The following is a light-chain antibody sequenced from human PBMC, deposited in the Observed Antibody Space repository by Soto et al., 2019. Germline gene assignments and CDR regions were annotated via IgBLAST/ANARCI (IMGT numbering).Light chain of an antibody. J-gene: IGLJ2*01. V-gene: IGLV4-69*01. CDR2: LNNDGSH. CDR3: QTWGTGFQV. CDR1: SGHSSYA. Sequence: QPVLTQPPSASASLGASVKLTCTLSSGHSSYAIAWHQKQQEKGPRYLMDLNNDGSHTKGDGIPDRFSGSSSGAERYLIISSLQSEDEADYYCQTWGTGFQVFGGGTKLTVL.